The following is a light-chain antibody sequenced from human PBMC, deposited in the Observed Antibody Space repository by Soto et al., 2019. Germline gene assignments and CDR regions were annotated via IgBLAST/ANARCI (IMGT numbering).Light chain of an antibody. V-gene: IGLV2-11*01. Sequence: QSALSQPRSVSGSPGQSVTISCTGTGSDVGGYNYVSWYQQHPGKAPKFIIYEVSARPSGVSDRFSGSKSGNTASLTISGLQADDEADYYCCSFAGTTSFWVFGGGTKLTVL. J-gene: IGLJ3*02. CDR1: GSDVGGYNY. CDR3: CSFAGTTSFWV. CDR2: EVS.